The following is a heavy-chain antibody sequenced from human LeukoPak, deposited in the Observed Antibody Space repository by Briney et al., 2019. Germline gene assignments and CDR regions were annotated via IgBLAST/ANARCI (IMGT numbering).Heavy chain of an antibody. Sequence: SETLSLTCAVYGGSFSGYYWSWIRQPPGKGLEWIGEINHSGSTNYNPSLKSRVTISVDTSKNQFSLKLSSVTAADTAVYYCARQPPKYYYGSGSYYNGPYYFDYWGQGTLVTVSS. J-gene: IGHJ4*02. V-gene: IGHV4-34*01. CDR1: GGSFSGYY. D-gene: IGHD3-10*01. CDR2: INHSGST. CDR3: ARQPPKYYYGSGSYYNGPYYFDY.